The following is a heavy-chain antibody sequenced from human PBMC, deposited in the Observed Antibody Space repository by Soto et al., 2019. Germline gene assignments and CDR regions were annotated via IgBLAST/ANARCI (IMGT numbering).Heavy chain of an antibody. CDR2: INPSGGST. J-gene: IGHJ4*02. CDR1: GYTFTSYY. D-gene: IGHD3-22*01. Sequence: ASVKVSCKASGYTFTSYYMHWVRQAPGQGLEWMGIINPSGGSTSYAQKFQGRVTMTRDTSTSTVYMGLSSLRSEDTAVYYCTTAHYYDSSGYTRFDCWGQGTLVTVSS. CDR3: TTAHYYDSSGYTRFDC. V-gene: IGHV1-46*01.